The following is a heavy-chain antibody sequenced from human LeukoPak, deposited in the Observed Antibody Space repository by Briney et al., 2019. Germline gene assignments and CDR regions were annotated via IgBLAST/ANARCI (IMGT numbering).Heavy chain of an antibody. Sequence: GGSLRLSCSASGFTFSRHGMHWVRQAPGKGLEWVAVIWYDATNKYYADSVKGRFTVSRDNSKNSLYLQMNSLRDEDTAVYYCARDTYCSGGSCYNDAFDIWGQGTMVTVSS. CDR3: ARDTYCSGGSCYNDAFDI. J-gene: IGHJ3*02. D-gene: IGHD2-15*01. V-gene: IGHV3-33*01. CDR2: IWYDATNK. CDR1: GFTFSRHG.